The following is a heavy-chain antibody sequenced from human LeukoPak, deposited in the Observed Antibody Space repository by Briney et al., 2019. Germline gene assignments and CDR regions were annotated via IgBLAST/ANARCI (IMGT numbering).Heavy chain of an antibody. CDR3: ARPSGGTPFKRFDY. CDR1: GGSISSYY. Sequence: SETLSLTCTVSGGSISSYYWSWIRQPPGKGLEWIGYIYYSGSTNYNPSLKSRVTISVDTSKNQFSLKLSSVTAADTAVYYCARPSGGTPFKRFDYWGQGTLVTVSS. CDR2: IYYSGST. V-gene: IGHV4-59*08. D-gene: IGHD1-14*01. J-gene: IGHJ4*02.